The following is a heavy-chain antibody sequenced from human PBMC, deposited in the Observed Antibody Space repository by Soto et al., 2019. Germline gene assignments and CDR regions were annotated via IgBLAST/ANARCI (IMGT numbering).Heavy chain of an antibody. D-gene: IGHD3-10*01. J-gene: IGHJ4*02. Sequence: PSETLSLTCNFSGGSTSNYFWSWIRQTPGKGLEWIGYIYHTGSTNYTPSLKSRVTISIDTSKNKFSLRLISLSAADTAIYYCARLTMVRGVISTSHFDSWGLGTLVTVSS. V-gene: IGHV4-59*08. CDR3: ARLTMVRGVISTSHFDS. CDR2: IYHTGST. CDR1: GGSTSNYF.